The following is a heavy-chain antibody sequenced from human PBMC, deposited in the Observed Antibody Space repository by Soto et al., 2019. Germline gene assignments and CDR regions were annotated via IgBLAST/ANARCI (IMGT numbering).Heavy chain of an antibody. CDR2: IIPIFGTA. CDR1: GGTFSSYA. J-gene: IGHJ6*02. D-gene: IGHD6-13*01. V-gene: IGHV1-69*01. Sequence: QVQLVQSGAEVKKPGSSVKVSCKASGGTFSSYAISWVRQAPGQGLEWMGGIIPIFGTANYAQKFQDRVTITADESTSTAYMKLSSLRSEDTAVYYCAAAMVAAAGRDYYYYGMDVWGQGTTVTVSS. CDR3: AAAMVAAAGRDYYYYGMDV.